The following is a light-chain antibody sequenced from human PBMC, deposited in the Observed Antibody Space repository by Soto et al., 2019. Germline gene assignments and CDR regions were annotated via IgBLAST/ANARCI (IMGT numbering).Light chain of an antibody. CDR2: GAS. CDR1: QSVSSSY. V-gene: IGKV3-20*01. J-gene: IGKJ2*01. CDR3: QQYGSSSYT. Sequence: EIVLTQSPGTLSLSPGERATLSCRASQSVSSSYLAWYQQKPGQAPRLLIYGASSRATGIPDMFSGSGSGTDFTLTISRLEPEDFAVYYCQQYGSSSYTFVQGTKLEIK.